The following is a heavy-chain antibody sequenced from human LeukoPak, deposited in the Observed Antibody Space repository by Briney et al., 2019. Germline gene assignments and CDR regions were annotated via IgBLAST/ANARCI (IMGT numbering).Heavy chain of an antibody. D-gene: IGHD2-15*01. J-gene: IGHJ4*02. CDR1: GFTFSSYW. Sequence: GGSLRLSCAASGFTFSSYWMSWVRQAPGKGLEWVANINQDGREKYYVDSVKGRFTISRDSAKNSLYLQMNSLRAEDTAVYFCARGDKFSGDYWGQGTLVTVSS. CDR2: INQDGREK. V-gene: IGHV3-7*04. CDR3: ARGDKFSGDY.